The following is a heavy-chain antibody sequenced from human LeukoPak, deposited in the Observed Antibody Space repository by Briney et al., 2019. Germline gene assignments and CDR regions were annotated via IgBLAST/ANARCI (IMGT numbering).Heavy chain of an antibody. CDR1: GFTFSSYW. CDR2: IDTDGSST. CDR3: VRDAPEWEIPSDY. J-gene: IGHJ4*02. Sequence: PGGSLRLSCAASGFTFSSYWMHWVRQVPGKGLVWVSHIDTDGSSTKVADSVKGRFTISRDNAKNTLYLQMNSLRAEDTAVYYCVRDAPEWEIPSDYWGQGTLVTVSS. D-gene: IGHD1-26*01. V-gene: IGHV3-74*03.